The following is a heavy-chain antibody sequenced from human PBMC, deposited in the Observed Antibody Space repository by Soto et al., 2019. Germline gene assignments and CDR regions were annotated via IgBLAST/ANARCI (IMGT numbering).Heavy chain of an antibody. D-gene: IGHD3-10*01. Sequence: QVQLVESGGGVVQPGRSLRLSCAASGFTFSSYGMHWVRQAPGKGLEWVAVISYDGSNKYYADSVKGRFTISRDNSKNTRYLQMNSLRAEDTAVYYCAKSAWFGEYNWFDPWGQGTLVTVSS. CDR3: AKSAWFGEYNWFDP. CDR1: GFTFSSYG. V-gene: IGHV3-30*18. J-gene: IGHJ5*02. CDR2: ISYDGSNK.